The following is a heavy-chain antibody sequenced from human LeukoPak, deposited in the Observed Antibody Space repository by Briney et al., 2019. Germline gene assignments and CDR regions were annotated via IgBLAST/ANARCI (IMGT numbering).Heavy chain of an antibody. J-gene: IGHJ4*02. V-gene: IGHV3-21*05. D-gene: IGHD4-17*01. Sequence: YISSRSSYIDYADSLKGRFTISRDNAKNSLYLQMNSLRAEDTAVYYCARAHPGDYGDFQFDYWGQGTLVTVSS. CDR3: ARAHPGDYGDFQFDY. CDR2: ISSRSSYI.